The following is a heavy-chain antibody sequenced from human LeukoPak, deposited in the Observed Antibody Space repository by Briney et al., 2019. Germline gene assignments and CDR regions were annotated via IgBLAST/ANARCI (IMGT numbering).Heavy chain of an antibody. J-gene: IGHJ2*01. CDR2: ISGSGGST. Sequence: GGALRLSCAASGFTFSSYAMSWVRQAPGKGLEWVSAISGSGGSTYYADSVKGRFTISRDNSKNTLYLQMNSLRAEDTAVYYCSKVKAVAGQFYEWGRGSLVTV. CDR1: GFTFSSYA. CDR3: SKVKAVAGQFYE. V-gene: IGHV3-23*01. D-gene: IGHD6-19*01.